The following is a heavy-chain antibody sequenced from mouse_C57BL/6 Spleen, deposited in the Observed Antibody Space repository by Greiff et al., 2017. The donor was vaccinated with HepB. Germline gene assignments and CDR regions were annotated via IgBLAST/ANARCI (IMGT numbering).Heavy chain of an antibody. Sequence: SGPVLVKPGASVKMSCKASGYTFTDYYMNWVKQSHGKSLEWIGVINPYNGGTSYNQKFKGKATLTVDKSSSTAYMELNSLTSEDSAVYYCARNNYSNYEGFAYWGQGTLVTVSA. CDR1: GYTFTDYY. CDR2: INPYNGGT. CDR3: ARNNYSNYEGFAY. J-gene: IGHJ3*01. D-gene: IGHD2-5*01. V-gene: IGHV1-19*01.